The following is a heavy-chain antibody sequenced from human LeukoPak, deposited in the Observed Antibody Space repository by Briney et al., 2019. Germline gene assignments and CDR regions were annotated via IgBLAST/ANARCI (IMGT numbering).Heavy chain of an antibody. CDR3: ARYMSRRLNRLVAAFDI. V-gene: IGHV1-2*02. Sequence: GASVKVSCKASGYTFTGYYMHWVRQAPGQGLEWMGWINPNSGGTNHAQKFQGRVTMTRDTSISTAYMELSRLRSDDTAVYYCARYMSRRLNRLVAAFDIWGQGTMVTVSS. J-gene: IGHJ3*02. CDR2: INPNSGGT. D-gene: IGHD2-21*01. CDR1: GYTFTGYY.